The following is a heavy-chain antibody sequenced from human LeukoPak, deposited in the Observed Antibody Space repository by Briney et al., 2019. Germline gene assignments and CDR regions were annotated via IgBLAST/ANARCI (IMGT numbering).Heavy chain of an antibody. J-gene: IGHJ3*02. V-gene: IGHV4-34*01. CDR3: AREACSSGTCDAFDI. CDR2: INHSVTT. D-gene: IGHD2-15*01. Sequence: SETLSLTCAVYGASFSGSYWSWIRQSPGKGLEWIGEINHSVTTNYNPSLKSRVTMSVDTSKNQFSLKLSSVTAADTAVYYCAREACSSGTCDAFDIWGQGTRVTVSS. CDR1: GASFSGSY.